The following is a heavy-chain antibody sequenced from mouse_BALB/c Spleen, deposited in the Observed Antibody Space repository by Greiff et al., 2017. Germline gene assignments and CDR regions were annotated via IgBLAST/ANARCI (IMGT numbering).Heavy chain of an antibody. CDR2: IDTSDSYA. Sequence: VQLQQPGAELVMPGASVKMSCKASGYTFTDYWMHWVKQRPGQGLEWIGAIDTSDSYASYNQKFKGKATLTVDESSSTAYMQLSSLTSEDSAVYYCARDYRYDGTWFAYWGQGTLVTVSA. D-gene: IGHD2-14*01. V-gene: IGHV1-69*01. CDR1: GYTFTDYW. CDR3: ARDYRYDGTWFAY. J-gene: IGHJ3*01.